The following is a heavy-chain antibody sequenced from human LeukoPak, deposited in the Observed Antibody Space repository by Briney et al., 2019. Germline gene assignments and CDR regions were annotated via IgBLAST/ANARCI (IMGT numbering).Heavy chain of an antibody. V-gene: IGHV3-30*02. CDR3: ASFETVAAYPFDY. CDR2: IRYDGSNK. CDR1: GFTFSSYG. Sequence: PGGSLRLSCAASGFTFSSYGMHWVRQAPGKGLEWVAFIRYDGSNKYYADSEKGRFTISRDNSKNTLYLQMNSLRAEDTAVYYCASFETVAAYPFDYWGQGTLVTVSS. D-gene: IGHD6-19*01. J-gene: IGHJ4*02.